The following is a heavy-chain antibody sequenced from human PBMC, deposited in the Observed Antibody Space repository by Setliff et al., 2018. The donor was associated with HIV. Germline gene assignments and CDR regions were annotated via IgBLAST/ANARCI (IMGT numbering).Heavy chain of an antibody. J-gene: IGHJ4*02. CDR3: ARRGDYGGMGY. Sequence: SETLSLTCTVSSGSISNYYWSWIRQPPGKGLEWIGYIYYLGSTSYNPSLRSRVTISIDTSKNQFSLKLSSVTAADTAVYYCARRGDYGGMGYWGLGTLVTVSS. D-gene: IGHD4-17*01. CDR1: SGSISNYY. CDR2: IYYLGST. V-gene: IGHV4-59*12.